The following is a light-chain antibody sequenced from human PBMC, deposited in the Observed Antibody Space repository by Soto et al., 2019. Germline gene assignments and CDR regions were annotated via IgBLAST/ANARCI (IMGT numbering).Light chain of an antibody. CDR2: YDS. CDR3: QVGDSSSDHPGV. Sequence: SYELTQPPSVSVAPGKTASITCGGNNIGSKSVHWYQQKPGQAPVLVIYYDSDRPSGIPERFSGSNSGNTATLTISRVDAGDEADYYCQVGDSSSDHPGVFGTGTKVTV. V-gene: IGLV3-21*04. CDR1: NIGSKS. J-gene: IGLJ1*01.